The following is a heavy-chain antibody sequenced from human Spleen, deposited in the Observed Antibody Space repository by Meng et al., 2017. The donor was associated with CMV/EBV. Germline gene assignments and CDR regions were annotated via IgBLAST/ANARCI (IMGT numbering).Heavy chain of an antibody. CDR3: ARNGVPAAIAGPEYFDY. V-gene: IGHV4-61*01. CDR1: GGSVSSGSYY. D-gene: IGHD2-2*02. CDR2: IYYSGST. J-gene: IGHJ4*02. Sequence: SETLSLTCTVSGGSVSSGSYYWSWIRQPPGKGLEWIGYIYYSGSTNYNPSLKSRVTISVDTSKNQFSLKLSSVTAADTAVYYCARNGVPAAIAGPEYFDYWGQGTLVTVSS.